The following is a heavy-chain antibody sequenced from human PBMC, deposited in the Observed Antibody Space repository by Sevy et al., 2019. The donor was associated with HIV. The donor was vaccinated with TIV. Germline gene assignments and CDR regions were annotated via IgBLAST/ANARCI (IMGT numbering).Heavy chain of an antibody. CDR1: GFTFSSYG. Sequence: GGCLRLSCAASGFTFSSYGMHWVRQAPGKGLEWVAVIWYDGSNKYYADSVKGRFTISRDNSKNTLYLQMNSLRVEDTAVYYCTREPVYYGSGSYVDNYYGMDVWGQGTTVTVSS. CDR3: TREPVYYGSGSYVDNYYGMDV. D-gene: IGHD3-10*01. CDR2: IWYDGSNK. V-gene: IGHV3-33*01. J-gene: IGHJ6*02.